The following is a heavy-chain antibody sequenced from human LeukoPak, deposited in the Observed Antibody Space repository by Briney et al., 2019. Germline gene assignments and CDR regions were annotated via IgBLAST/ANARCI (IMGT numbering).Heavy chain of an antibody. D-gene: IGHD4-23*01. J-gene: IGHJ4*02. CDR2: INSDGSST. V-gene: IGHV3-74*01. CDR1: GLTISSYW. CDR3: AKGGTTVVDY. Sequence: GGSLRLSCAASGLTISSYWMHWVRQAPGKGLVWVSRINSDGSSTTYADSVKGRFTISRGNAKNTLYLQMNSLRAEDTAVYYCAKGGTTVVDYWGQGTLVTVSS.